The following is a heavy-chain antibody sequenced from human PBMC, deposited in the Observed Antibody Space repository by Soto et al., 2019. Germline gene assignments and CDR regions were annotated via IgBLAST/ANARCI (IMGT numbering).Heavy chain of an antibody. D-gene: IGHD2-21*02. V-gene: IGHV4-38-2*02. CDR3: ARAHTMVVAGSTFDY. J-gene: IGHJ4*01. CDR1: NYSISNPHY. Sequence: SETLSLTCTVSNYSISNPHYWGWIRQPPGERPEWIASMYHGGNTFYNPSLKSRITMSMDTSKNQFSLKLRFMTAADTAVYYCARAHTMVVAGSTFDYWGHGTLVTVSS. CDR2: MYHGGNT.